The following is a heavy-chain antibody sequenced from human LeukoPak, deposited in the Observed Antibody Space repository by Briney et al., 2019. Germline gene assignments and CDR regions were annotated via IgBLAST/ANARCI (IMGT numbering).Heavy chain of an antibody. CDR1: GYTFTSYY. J-gene: IGHJ5*02. Sequence: ASVKVSCKASGYTFTSYYVHWVRQAPGQGLEWTGWVSSYNAKTNYAQSLQDRVTMTTDTSTSTVYMEPRSLRSDDTALYYCARGDTFLPTHYFDPWGQGTLVTVSS. CDR3: ARGDTFLPTHYFDP. CDR2: VSSYNAKT. D-gene: IGHD2/OR15-2a*01. V-gene: IGHV1-18*04.